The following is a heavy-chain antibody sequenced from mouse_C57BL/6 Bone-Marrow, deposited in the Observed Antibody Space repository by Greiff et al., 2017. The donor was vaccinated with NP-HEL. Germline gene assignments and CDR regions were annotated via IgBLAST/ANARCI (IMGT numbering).Heavy chain of an antibody. Sequence: VQLKESGPELVKPGASVKIPCKASGYTFTDYNMDWVKQSHGKSLEWIGDINPNNGGTIYNQKFKGKATLTVDKSSSTAYMALRSLTSEDTAVYYCARRYYGSSPHYYFDYWGQGTTLTVSS. CDR3: ARRYYGSSPHYYFDY. CDR2: INPNNGGT. D-gene: IGHD1-1*01. V-gene: IGHV1-18*01. J-gene: IGHJ2*01. CDR1: GYTFTDYN.